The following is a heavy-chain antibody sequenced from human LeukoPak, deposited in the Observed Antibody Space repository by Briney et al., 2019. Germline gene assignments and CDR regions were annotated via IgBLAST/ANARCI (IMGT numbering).Heavy chain of an antibody. CDR3: ARGTYYFDS. CDR2: IGRGGIDL. V-gene: IGHV3-48*03. Sequence: PGGSLRLSCAASGFTFSSFEMNWVRQVPGKGLEWVSYIGRGGIDLYYADSVKGRFTVSRDNAKNSLFLQMNSLRAEDTAVYYCARGTYYFDSWGQGTLVTVSS. CDR1: GFTFSSFE. D-gene: IGHD1-7*01. J-gene: IGHJ4*02.